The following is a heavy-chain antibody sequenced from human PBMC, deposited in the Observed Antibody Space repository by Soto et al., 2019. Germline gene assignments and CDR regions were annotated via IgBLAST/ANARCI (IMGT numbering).Heavy chain of an antibody. CDR2: IYYSGST. CDR1: GGSISSSSYY. J-gene: IGHJ1*01. D-gene: IGHD4-17*01. CDR3: ARSPRDDYGDYGPEYFQH. Sequence: SETLSLTCTVSGGSISSSSYYWGWLRQPPGKGLEWIGSIYYSGSTYYNPSLKSRVTISVDTSKNQFSLKLSSVTAADTAVYYCARSPRDDYGDYGPEYFQHWGQGTLVTVSS. V-gene: IGHV4-39*01.